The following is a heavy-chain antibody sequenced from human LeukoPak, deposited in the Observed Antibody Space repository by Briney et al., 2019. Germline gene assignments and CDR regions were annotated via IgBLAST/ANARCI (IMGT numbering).Heavy chain of an antibody. D-gene: IGHD4-17*01. CDR1: GFTFSSYA. Sequence: PGGSLRLSCAASGFTFSSYAMHWVRQAPGKGLEWVAVISYDGSNKYYADSVKGRFTISRDNSKNTLYLQMNSLRAEDTAVYYCAREIESGTHGDYSDCFDYWGQGTLVTVSS. J-gene: IGHJ4*02. V-gene: IGHV3-30-3*01. CDR2: ISYDGSNK. CDR3: AREIESGTHGDYSDCFDY.